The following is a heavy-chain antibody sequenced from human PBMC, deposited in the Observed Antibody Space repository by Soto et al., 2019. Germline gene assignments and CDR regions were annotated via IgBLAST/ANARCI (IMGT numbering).Heavy chain of an antibody. V-gene: IGHV3-9*01. CDR3: AKSDDYGDYDLPID. CDR2: ISWNSGSI. J-gene: IGHJ4*02. CDR1: GFTFDDYA. Sequence: GGSLRLSCAASGFTFDDYAMHWVRQAPGKGLEWVSGISWNSGSIGYADSVKGRFTISRDNAKNSLYLQMNSLRAEDTALYYCAKSDDYGDYDLPIDWGQGNLVTVSS. D-gene: IGHD4-17*01.